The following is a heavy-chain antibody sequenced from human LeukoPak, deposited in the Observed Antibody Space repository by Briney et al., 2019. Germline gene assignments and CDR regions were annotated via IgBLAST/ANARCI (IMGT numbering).Heavy chain of an antibody. CDR3: ARVGPPYGSHNWFDP. CDR1: GDSVSSNSAV. CDR2: TYYRSKWYN. Sequence: SQTLSLTCAISGDSVSSNSAVWNWIWQSPLRGPEWLGRTYYRSKWYNDYAVSVKSRITINPDTSKNQFSLQLNSVTPEDTAVYYCARVGPPYGSHNWFDPWGQGTLVTVSS. D-gene: IGHD1-26*01. V-gene: IGHV6-1*01. J-gene: IGHJ5*02.